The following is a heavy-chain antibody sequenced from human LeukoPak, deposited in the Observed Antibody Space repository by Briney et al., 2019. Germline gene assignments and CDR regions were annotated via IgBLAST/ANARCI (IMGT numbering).Heavy chain of an antibody. CDR2: ISAYNGNT. D-gene: IGHD3-3*01. CDR1: GYTFTSYG. CDR3: AREKYYDFWSGKYYYYGMDV. V-gene: IGHV1-18*01. J-gene: IGHJ6*02. Sequence: ASVKVSCKASGYTFTSYGISWVRQAPGQRLEWMGWISAYNGNTNYAQKLQGRVTMTTDTSTSTAYMELRSLRSDDTAVYYCAREKYYDFWSGKYYYYGMDVWGQGTTVTVSS.